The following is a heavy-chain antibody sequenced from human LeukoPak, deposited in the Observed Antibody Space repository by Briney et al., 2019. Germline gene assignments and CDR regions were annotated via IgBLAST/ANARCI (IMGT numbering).Heavy chain of an antibody. CDR1: GGSIDSSSFY. CDR3: ARLPTDLQALDY. Sequence: PSETLSLTCTVSGGSIDSSSFYWGWIRQPPGKGLEWIGSIYYTGASYYSPSLKSRLTISVDTSKNQFSLKVTSVTAADSAVYYRARLPTDLQALDYWGQGTQVTVSS. V-gene: IGHV4-39*01. CDR2: IYYTGAS. J-gene: IGHJ4*02.